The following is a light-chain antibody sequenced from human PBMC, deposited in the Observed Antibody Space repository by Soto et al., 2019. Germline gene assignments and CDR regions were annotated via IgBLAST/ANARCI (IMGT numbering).Light chain of an antibody. CDR2: ATS. CDR3: HQYATSPFT. V-gene: IGKV3-20*01. Sequence: IVLTQSPGTLSLSPGERATVSCRASETIGRAYFAWYQHRPGRTPRLVLSATSNRAAGIPDRFGGSGSGADFTITISGVEPEDFAVYYCHQYATSPFTFGQGTKLEI. J-gene: IGKJ2*01. CDR1: ETIGRAY.